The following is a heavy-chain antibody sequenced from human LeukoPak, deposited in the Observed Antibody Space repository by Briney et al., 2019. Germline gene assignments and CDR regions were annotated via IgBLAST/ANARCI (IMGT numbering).Heavy chain of an antibody. D-gene: IGHD3-22*01. V-gene: IGHV4-39*07. CDR1: GGSISSTNYY. Sequence: SETLSLTCTVSGGSISSTNYYWGWIRQPPGKGLEWIGSIYYSGSTYYNPSLKSRVTISVDTSKNQFSLKLSSVTAADTAVYYCAREIRPSYDSSGYYLDPWGQGTLVTVSS. CDR2: IYYSGST. J-gene: IGHJ5*02. CDR3: AREIRPSYDSSGYYLDP.